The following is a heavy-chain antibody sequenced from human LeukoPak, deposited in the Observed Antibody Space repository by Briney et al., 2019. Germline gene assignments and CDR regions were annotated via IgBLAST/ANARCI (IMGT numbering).Heavy chain of an antibody. CDR2: IKQDGSEK. V-gene: IGHV3-7*01. CDR1: GFTFSSYW. J-gene: IGHJ6*02. Sequence: PGGSLRLSCAASGFTFSSYWMSWVRQAPGKGLEWVANIKQDGSEKYYVDSVKGRFTISRDNAKNSLYLQMNSLRAEDTAVYYCARVLVSSSWYSPWIYYYGMDVWGRGTLVTVSS. D-gene: IGHD6-13*01. CDR3: ARVLVSSSWYSPWIYYYGMDV.